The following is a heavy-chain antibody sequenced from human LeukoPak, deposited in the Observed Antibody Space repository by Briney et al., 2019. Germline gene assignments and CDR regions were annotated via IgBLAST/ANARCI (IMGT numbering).Heavy chain of an antibody. J-gene: IGHJ4*02. CDR2: INPNSGGT. D-gene: IGHD6-25*01. V-gene: IGHV1-2*02. CDR3: ARAPRLAAYYFDY. Sequence: ASVSVSCKASGDTFTGYYMHWVRQAPGQGLEWMGWINPNSGGTNYAQKFQGRVTMTRDTSISTAYMELSRLRSDDTAVYYCARAPRLAAYYFDYWGQGTLVTVSS. CDR1: GDTFTGYY.